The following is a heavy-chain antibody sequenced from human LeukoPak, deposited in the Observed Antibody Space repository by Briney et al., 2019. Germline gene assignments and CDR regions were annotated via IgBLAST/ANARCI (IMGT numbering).Heavy chain of an antibody. CDR2: ISSSSSYI. CDR1: GFTFSSYS. Sequence: GGSLRLSCAASGFTFSSYSMNWVRQAPGKGLEWVSSISSSSSYIYYADSVKGRFTISRDDAKNSLYLQMNSLRAEDTAVYCCARESQIGAFDIWGQGTMVTVSS. CDR3: ARESQIGAFDI. V-gene: IGHV3-21*01. J-gene: IGHJ3*02.